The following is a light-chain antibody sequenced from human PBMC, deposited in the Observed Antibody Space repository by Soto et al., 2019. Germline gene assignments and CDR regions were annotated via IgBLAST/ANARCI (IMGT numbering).Light chain of an antibody. CDR2: GAS. Sequence: EIVLTQSPGTLSLSPGERATLSCRASQSVSRSYLAWYQQKPGQAPRLLIYGASSRATGIPDRFSGSGSGTDFTLTIRRLEPEDFAVYYCQQYNSLYTFGQGTKLEIK. CDR3: QQYNSLYT. CDR1: QSVSRSY. V-gene: IGKV3-20*01. J-gene: IGKJ2*01.